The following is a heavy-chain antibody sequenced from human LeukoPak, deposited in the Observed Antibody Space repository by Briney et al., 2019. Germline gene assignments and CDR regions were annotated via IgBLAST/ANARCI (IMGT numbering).Heavy chain of an antibody. D-gene: IGHD2-2*02. CDR2: ISWNSGNI. Sequence: GGSPRLSCAASGFTLCDYAMLWVRQAPGRGLEWVSSISWNSGNIVYAASAKRRFTISTDYDKNSLQLHMNRRRPVDTPLYYCCKPGCSFTNCYINYWGQGTLVTVSS. J-gene: IGHJ4*02. V-gene: IGHV3-9*01. CDR1: GFTLCDYA. CDR3: CKPGCSFTNCYINY.